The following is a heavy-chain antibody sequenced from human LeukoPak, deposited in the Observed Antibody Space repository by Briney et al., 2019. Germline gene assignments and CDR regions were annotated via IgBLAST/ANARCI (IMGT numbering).Heavy chain of an antibody. CDR2: ISAYNGNT. CDR1: GYTFTSYG. D-gene: IGHD3-3*01. Sequence: GASVKVSCKASGYTFTSYGISWVRQAPGQGLEWMGWISAYNGNTNYAQKFQGRVTMTRDTSISTAYMELSRLRSDDTAVYYCARDGGRYYDFWSGYYVYYYYYYMDVWGKGTTVTVSS. CDR3: ARDGGRYYDFWSGYYVYYYYYYMDV. J-gene: IGHJ6*03. V-gene: IGHV1-18*01.